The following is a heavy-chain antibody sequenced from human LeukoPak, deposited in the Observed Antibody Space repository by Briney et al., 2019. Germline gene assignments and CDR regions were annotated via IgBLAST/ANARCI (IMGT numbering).Heavy chain of an antibody. D-gene: IGHD1-14*01. J-gene: IGHJ4*02. CDR1: RETSTMFT. CDR3: ASSITGTQASDFDY. V-gene: IGHV1-18*01. Sequence: GASVKVSCTPSRETSTMFTISAGSQAPGQGLEWMGWISAYNGNTNYAQKLQGRVTMTTDTSTSTAHRERRRLRSDAPAVYYGASSITGTQASDFDYWGQGTLVTVSS. CDR2: ISAYNGNT.